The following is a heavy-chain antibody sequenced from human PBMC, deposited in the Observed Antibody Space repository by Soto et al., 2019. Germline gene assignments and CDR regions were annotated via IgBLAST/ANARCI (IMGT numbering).Heavy chain of an antibody. J-gene: IGHJ4*02. CDR2: MNRNSGNT. V-gene: IGHV1-8*01. CDR1: GYTFTSYD. Sequence: QVQLVQSGAEVKKPGASVKVSCKASGYTFTSYDINWVRQATGQGLEWMGWMNRNSGNTSYAQKFQGRVTMTRNTSISTAYRELSSLRSEDTAVYYCARERSSGWYVDYWGQGTLVTVSS. D-gene: IGHD6-19*01. CDR3: ARERSSGWYVDY.